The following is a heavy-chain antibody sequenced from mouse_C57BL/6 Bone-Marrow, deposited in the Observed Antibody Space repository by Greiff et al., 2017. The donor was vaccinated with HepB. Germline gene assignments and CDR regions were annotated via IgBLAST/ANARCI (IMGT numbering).Heavy chain of an antibody. Sequence: QVQLQQSGAELVRPGASVTLSCKASGYTFTDYEMHWVKQTPVHGLEWIGAIDPETGGTAYNQKFKGKAILTADKSSSTAYMELRSLTSEDSDVYYWKRYDDGYYRYWFAYWGQGTLVTVSA. V-gene: IGHV1-15*01. D-gene: IGHD2-3*01. CDR3: KRYDDGYYRYWFAY. J-gene: IGHJ3*01. CDR1: GYTFTDYE. CDR2: IDPETGGT.